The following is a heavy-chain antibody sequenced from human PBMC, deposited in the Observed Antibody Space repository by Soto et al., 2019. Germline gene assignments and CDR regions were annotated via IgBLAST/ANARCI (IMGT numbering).Heavy chain of an antibody. CDR2: INHSGRT. J-gene: IGHJ4*02. CDR3: ARGDILTGYSH. Sequence: SSVTLSLTCAVYGGSFRGYYWSWIRQPPGKGLEWIGEINHSGRTNYNPSLKSRVTISVDTSKNQFSLKLSSVTAADTAVYYCARGDILTGYSHWGQGNLVTVSS. CDR1: GGSFRGYY. D-gene: IGHD3-9*01. V-gene: IGHV4-34*01.